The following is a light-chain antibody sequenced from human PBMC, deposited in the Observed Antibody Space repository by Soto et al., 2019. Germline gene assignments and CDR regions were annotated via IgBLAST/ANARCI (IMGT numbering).Light chain of an antibody. CDR1: QSISSTY. Sequence: ESVLTQSPGTLSLSPGERSTLSFMSSQSISSTYLSWYQQKPGQAPRLLIYGASSRATGIPDRFSGSGSGTDFTLTISRLEPEDFAVYYCQQYGISHITFGQGTRLEIK. CDR2: GAS. CDR3: QQYGISHIT. V-gene: IGKV3-20*01. J-gene: IGKJ5*01.